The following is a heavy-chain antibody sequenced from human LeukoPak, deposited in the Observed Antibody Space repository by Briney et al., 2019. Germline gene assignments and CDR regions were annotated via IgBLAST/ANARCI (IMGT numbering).Heavy chain of an antibody. J-gene: IGHJ6*03. D-gene: IGHD4-17*01. Sequence: PGGSLRLSCAASGFTFSSYSMNWVRQAPGKGLEWVSSISSSSSSYIYYADSVKGRFTISRDNAQNSLYLQMNSLRAEDTAVYYCAKVGPVTTWDYYYYMDVWGKGTTVTISS. CDR1: GFTFSSYS. V-gene: IGHV3-21*04. CDR3: AKVGPVTTWDYYYYMDV. CDR2: ISSSSSSYI.